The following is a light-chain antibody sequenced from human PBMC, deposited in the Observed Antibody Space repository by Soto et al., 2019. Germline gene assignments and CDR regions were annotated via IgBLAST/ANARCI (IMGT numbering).Light chain of an antibody. V-gene: IGKV3-20*01. CDR3: QQYGSSPPIT. CDR1: QSVSSSY. CDR2: GAS. Sequence: EILLTQSPGTLSLSPGERATLSCMAIQSVSSSYLAWYQQKPGQAPRLLIYGASSRATGIPDRFSGSGSGTDFTLTISRLEPEDFAVYYCQQYGSSPPITFGQGTRLEI. J-gene: IGKJ5*01.